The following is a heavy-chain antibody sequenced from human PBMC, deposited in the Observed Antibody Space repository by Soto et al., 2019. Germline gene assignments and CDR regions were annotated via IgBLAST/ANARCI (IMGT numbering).Heavy chain of an antibody. V-gene: IGHV4-39*01. J-gene: IGHJ4*02. Sequence: PSATLSLTCTVSGGSISSSSYYWGWIRHPPGKGLEWIGSIYYSGSTYYNPSLKSRVTISVDTSKNQFSLKLSSVTAADTAVYYCARLYDSSGYLFDYWGQGTLVTVSS. CDR3: ARLYDSSGYLFDY. D-gene: IGHD3-22*01. CDR2: IYYSGST. CDR1: GGSISSSSYY.